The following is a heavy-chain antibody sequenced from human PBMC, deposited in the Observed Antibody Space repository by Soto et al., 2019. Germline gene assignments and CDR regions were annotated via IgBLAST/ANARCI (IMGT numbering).Heavy chain of an antibody. CDR3: AKAPPASDSGSYYSLDS. CDR1: AFTFSSYA. Sequence: GGSLRLSCAASAFTFSSYAMSWVRQAPGKGLEWVSAISGSGGSTYYADSVKGRFTISRDNSKNTLYLQMNSLRAEDTAVYYCAKAPPASDSGSYYSLDSWGQGTLVTVSS. CDR2: ISGSGGST. D-gene: IGHD3-10*01. J-gene: IGHJ4*02. V-gene: IGHV3-23*01.